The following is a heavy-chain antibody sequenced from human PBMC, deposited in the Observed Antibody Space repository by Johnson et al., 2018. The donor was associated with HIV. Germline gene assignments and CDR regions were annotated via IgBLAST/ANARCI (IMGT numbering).Heavy chain of an antibody. CDR3: AKDKEYSSSPGAFDI. Sequence: VQLVESGGGVVQPGRSLRLSCAASGFTFSSYAMYWVRQAPGKGLEWVAVISYDGSNKYYADSVKGRFTISRDNSKNTLYLQMNSLRAEDTAVYYCAKDKEYSSSPGAFDIWGQGTMVTVSS. J-gene: IGHJ3*02. V-gene: IGHV3-30-3*01. CDR1: GFTFSSYA. D-gene: IGHD6-6*01. CDR2: ISYDGSNK.